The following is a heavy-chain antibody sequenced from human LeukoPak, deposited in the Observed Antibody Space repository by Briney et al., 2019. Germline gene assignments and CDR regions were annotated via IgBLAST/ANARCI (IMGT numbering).Heavy chain of an antibody. V-gene: IGHV4-59*01. D-gene: IGHD3-16*01. CDR1: GGSISICY. J-gene: IGHJ5*02. Sequence: SETLSLTCIVSGGSISICYWNWIRQPPGKGLEWIGYIYNSGSTDYNPSLKRRVTISADTSKNQFSLKLTPVTAADTAVYYCARDRELGSWGQGILVTVSS. CDR3: ARDRELGS. CDR2: IYNSGST.